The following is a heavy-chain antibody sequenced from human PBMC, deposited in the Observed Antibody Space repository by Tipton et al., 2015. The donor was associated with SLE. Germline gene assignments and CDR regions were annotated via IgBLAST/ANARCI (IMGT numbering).Heavy chain of an antibody. D-gene: IGHD2-21*01. V-gene: IGHV4-38-2*02. CDR1: GYSISSGYY. CDR3: ARDCGGSDAFDI. J-gene: IGHJ3*02. CDR2: IYYSGST. Sequence: TLSLTCTVSGYSISSGYYWGWIRQPPGKGLEWIGSIYYSGSTNYNPSLKSRVTISVDTSKNQFSLKLSSVTAADTAVYYCARDCGGSDAFDIWGQGTMVTVSS.